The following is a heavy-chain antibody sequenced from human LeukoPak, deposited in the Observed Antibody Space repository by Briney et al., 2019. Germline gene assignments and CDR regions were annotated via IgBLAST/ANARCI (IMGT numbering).Heavy chain of an antibody. Sequence: SVKVSCKASGGTFISYTISWGRQAPGQGLEWMGRIIPTLGIANYAQKLQGRVTITADKSTSTAYMELSSLRSEDTAVYYCAREGPAYCSSTSCYELGFDPWGQGTLVTVSS. J-gene: IGHJ5*02. CDR1: GGTFISYT. D-gene: IGHD2-2*01. CDR2: IIPTLGIA. CDR3: AREGPAYCSSTSCYELGFDP. V-gene: IGHV1-69*04.